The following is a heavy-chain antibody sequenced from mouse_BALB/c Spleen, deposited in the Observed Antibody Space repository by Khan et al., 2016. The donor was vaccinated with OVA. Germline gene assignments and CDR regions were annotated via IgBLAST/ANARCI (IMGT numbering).Heavy chain of an antibody. D-gene: IGHD1-1*01. J-gene: IGHJ2*01. V-gene: IGHV3-2*02. CDR3: ARGNYYGYYFDY. Sequence: EVQLVETGPGLVKPSQSLSLTCTVTGYSITSGYAWNWIRQFPGNQLEWMGYISYSGGTSYNPSLKSRISITRDTSKNQFFLQLNSVTTEDTATYYCARGNYYGYYFDYWGQGTPLTVSS. CDR1: GYSITSGYA. CDR2: ISYSGGT.